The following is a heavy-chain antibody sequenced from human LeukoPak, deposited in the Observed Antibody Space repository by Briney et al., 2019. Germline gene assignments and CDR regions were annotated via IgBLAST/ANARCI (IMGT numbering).Heavy chain of an antibody. CDR1: GFTFSRYW. V-gene: IGHV3-7*03. CDR3: ARDKGDYDTSGSLFVF. CDR2: INQDGSGR. D-gene: IGHD3-22*01. Sequence: GGSLRLSCAASGFTFSRYWMSWVRRVPRKGLEWMANINQDGSGRYYVDSVKGRFTISRDNAKNSLFLQMNSLRAEDTAVYYCARDKGDYDTSGSLFVFGGQGTLVTVSS. J-gene: IGHJ4*02.